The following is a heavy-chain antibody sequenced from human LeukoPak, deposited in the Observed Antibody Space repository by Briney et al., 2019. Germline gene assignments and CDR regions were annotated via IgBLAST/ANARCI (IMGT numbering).Heavy chain of an antibody. CDR3: AKQPAPTWYFDY. V-gene: IGHV4-39*01. CDR2: IYYSGNT. Sequence: TSETLSLTCSVSGGSMNSSPYIWPWIRQPPGNGLEWVGAIYYSGNTYYNASLRSRVTISVDTSKKQFSLILSSVTAADTAVYYCAKQPAPTWYFDYWGQGALVAVSS. CDR1: GGSMNSSPYI. J-gene: IGHJ4*02.